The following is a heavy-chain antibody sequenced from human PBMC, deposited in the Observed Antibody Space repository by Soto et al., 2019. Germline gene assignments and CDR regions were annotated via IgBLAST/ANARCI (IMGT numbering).Heavy chain of an antibody. CDR2: ISSNGGST. V-gene: IGHV3-64*01. Sequence: PGGSLRLSCASSGFPFSSYAMHWVRQAPGKGLEYVSAISSNGGSTYYANSVKGRFTVSRDNSKNTLYLQMGSLRAEDMAVYYCAREGWRWYSSGWFYAFDIWGQGTMVTVSS. D-gene: IGHD6-19*01. CDR3: AREGWRWYSSGWFYAFDI. J-gene: IGHJ3*02. CDR1: GFPFSSYA.